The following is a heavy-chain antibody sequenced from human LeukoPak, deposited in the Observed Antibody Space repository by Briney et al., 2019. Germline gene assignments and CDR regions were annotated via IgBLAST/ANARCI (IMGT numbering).Heavy chain of an antibody. D-gene: IGHD3-10*01. CDR1: GGSISSYY. Sequence: SETLSLTCTVSGGSISSYYWSWIRQPPGKGLEWIGYIYYSGSTNYNPSLKSRVTISVDTSKNQFSLKLSSVTAADTAVYYCARGSLQVFGELFGYPYNWFDPWGQGTLVTVSS. CDR3: ARGSLQVFGELFGYPYNWFDP. CDR2: IYYSGST. J-gene: IGHJ5*02. V-gene: IGHV4-59*01.